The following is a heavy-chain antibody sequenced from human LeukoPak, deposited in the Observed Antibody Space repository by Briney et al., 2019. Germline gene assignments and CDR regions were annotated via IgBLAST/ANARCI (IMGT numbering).Heavy chain of an antibody. CDR3: AKDRGPITDY. CDR2: TSGSGGSR. Sequence: GGSLRLSCAAFDFTFSNYAMSWVRQSPGKGLEWVSGTSGSGGSRYYPDSVKGRFTISRDNSKNTLSLEMNSLRAEDTAVYYCAKDRGPITDYWGQGTLVTVSS. J-gene: IGHJ4*02. V-gene: IGHV3-23*01. D-gene: IGHD5-12*01. CDR1: DFTFSNYA.